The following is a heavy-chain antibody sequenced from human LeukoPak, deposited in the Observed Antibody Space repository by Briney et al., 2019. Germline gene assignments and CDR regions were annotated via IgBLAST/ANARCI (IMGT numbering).Heavy chain of an antibody. Sequence: GGSLRLSCSASGFTFGAYFMHWVRQAPGKGLQYVSSISSNEYDTYYADSVKGRFTISRDNSKNTLFLQMNNLRPEDAAVYYCVKDLNGTWSFDYWGQGTLVTVSS. CDR1: GFTFGAYF. CDR3: VKDLNGTWSFDY. CDR2: ISSNEYDT. D-gene: IGHD2-8*01. J-gene: IGHJ4*02. V-gene: IGHV3-64D*06.